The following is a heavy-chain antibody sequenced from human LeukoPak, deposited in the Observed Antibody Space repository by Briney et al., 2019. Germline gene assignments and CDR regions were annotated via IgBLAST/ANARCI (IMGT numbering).Heavy chain of an antibody. V-gene: IGHV3-9*01. Sequence: GGSLRLSCAASGFTFDDYAMHWVRHAPGKGLEWVSGINWNSDSIDYADSVKGRFTISRDNSKNTLYLQMNSLRAEDTAVYYCAKAVAGPGDYWGQGTLVTVSS. CDR2: INWNSDSI. CDR3: AKAVAGPGDY. J-gene: IGHJ4*02. CDR1: GFTFDDYA. D-gene: IGHD6-19*01.